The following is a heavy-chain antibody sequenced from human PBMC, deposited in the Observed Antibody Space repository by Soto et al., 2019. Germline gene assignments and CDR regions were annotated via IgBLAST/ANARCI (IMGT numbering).Heavy chain of an antibody. Sequence: ASVKVSCKASGYTFTSYGISWLRQSPGQGLEWMGWISAYNGNTNYAQKLQGRVPMTTDTSTSTAYMELRSLRSDDTAVYYCARDTYYYGSGSLGDNYYGMDVWGQGTTVTVSS. CDR1: GYTFTSYG. CDR2: ISAYNGNT. J-gene: IGHJ6*02. CDR3: ARDTYYYGSGSLGDNYYGMDV. D-gene: IGHD3-10*01. V-gene: IGHV1-18*04.